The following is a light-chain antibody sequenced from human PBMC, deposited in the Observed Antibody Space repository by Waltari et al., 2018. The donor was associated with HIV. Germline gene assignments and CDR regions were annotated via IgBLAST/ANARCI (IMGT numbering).Light chain of an antibody. Sequence: DIVMTQSPDSLAVSLGERATINCKSSQSVLYSSNNKNYLAWYQQKPGQPPKLLMYWASTRDSGIPDRFSGSGSGTDFTLTSSSLQAEDVAVYYCQRYYSSPPWTFGQGTKVEIK. CDR1: QSVLYSSNNKNY. V-gene: IGKV4-1*01. J-gene: IGKJ1*01. CDR2: WAS. CDR3: QRYYSSPPWT.